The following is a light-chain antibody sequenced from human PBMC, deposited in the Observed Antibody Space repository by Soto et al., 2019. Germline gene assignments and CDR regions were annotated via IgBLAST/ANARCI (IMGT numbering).Light chain of an antibody. J-gene: IGKJ1*01. CDR3: QQYGSSPQM. Sequence: EIVLTQSPGSMSLSPGERATLSCRASQSVSSSYLAWYQQKPGQAPRLLIYDASSRATGIPDRFSGSGSGTDFTLTISRLEPEDVAVYYCQQYGSSPQMFGQGTKVEIK. CDR2: DAS. CDR1: QSVSSSY. V-gene: IGKV3-20*01.